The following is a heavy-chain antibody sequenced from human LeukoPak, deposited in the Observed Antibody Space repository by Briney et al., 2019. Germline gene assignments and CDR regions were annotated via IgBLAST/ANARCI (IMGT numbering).Heavy chain of an antibody. V-gene: IGHV4-4*02. CDR1: GGSISSRNW. CDR2: IYHSGST. D-gene: IGHD4-17*01. Sequence: TSGTLSLTCAVSGGSISSRNWWSWVRQPPGKGLEWIGEIYHSGSTNYNPSLKTRVTISVDKSKNQFSLKLSSVTAADTAVYYCARASHDYGDYSHFDYWGQGTLVTVSS. CDR3: ARASHDYGDYSHFDY. J-gene: IGHJ4*02.